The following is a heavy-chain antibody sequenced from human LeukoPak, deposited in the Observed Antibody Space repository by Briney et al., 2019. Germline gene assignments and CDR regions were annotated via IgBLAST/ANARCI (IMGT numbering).Heavy chain of an antibody. D-gene: IGHD2-2*02. V-gene: IGHV1-2*02. CDR2: INPNTGGT. CDR3: ARPHCSSISCYNTFDI. CDR1: GYTFTGYY. J-gene: IGHJ3*02. Sequence: ASVKVSCKASGYTFTGYYMHWVRQAPGQGLEWMGWINPNTGGTNYAQKFQGRVTMTRDTSISTAYMELSRLRSDDTAVYYCARPHCSSISCYNTFDIWGQGTMVTVPS.